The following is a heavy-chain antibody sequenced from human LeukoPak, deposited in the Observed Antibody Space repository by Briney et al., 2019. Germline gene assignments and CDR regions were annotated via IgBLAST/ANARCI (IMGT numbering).Heavy chain of an antibody. CDR1: GGSISSYH. Sequence: SETLSLTCTVSGGSISSYHWSWIRQPPGKGLEWIGYIYYSGSTNYNPSLKSRVTISLDMSKNQFSLELTSVTAADTAVYYCARHYSLKGDIDLAYFDYWGQGTLVTVSS. J-gene: IGHJ4*02. V-gene: IGHV4-59*08. CDR3: ARHYSLKGDIDLAYFDY. CDR2: IYYSGST. D-gene: IGHD5-12*01.